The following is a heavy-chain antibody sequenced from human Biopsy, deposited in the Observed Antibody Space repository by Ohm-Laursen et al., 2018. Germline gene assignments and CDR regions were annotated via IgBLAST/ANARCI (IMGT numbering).Heavy chain of an antibody. CDR2: MNPHSGTT. V-gene: IGHV1-2*02. Sequence: ATVKISCKASGYTFISQDLHWVRQVPGQGLEWMGWMNPHSGTTKFAQEFQGRVTMTRDTSITTAYMELRRLRFDDTAVYYCARGLDVRGDSESFQHWGQGAQVIVSS. CDR3: ARGLDVRGDSESFQH. J-gene: IGHJ1*01. CDR1: GYTFISQD. D-gene: IGHD2-21*02.